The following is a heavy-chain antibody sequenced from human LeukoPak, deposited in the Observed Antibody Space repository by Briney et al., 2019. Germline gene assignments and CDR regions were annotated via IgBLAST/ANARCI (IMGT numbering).Heavy chain of an antibody. J-gene: IGHJ5*02. Sequence: ASVKVSCKASGYTFTTYDINWVRQATGQGLEWMGWMNPNSGNTGYAQRFQGRVTMTRNTPISTAYMELSSLRSEDTAVYYCARGPNKSDGGNSGSAWFDPWGQGTLVTVSS. CDR1: GYTFTTYD. D-gene: IGHD4-23*01. CDR3: ARGPNKSDGGNSGSAWFDP. CDR2: MNPNSGNT. V-gene: IGHV1-8*01.